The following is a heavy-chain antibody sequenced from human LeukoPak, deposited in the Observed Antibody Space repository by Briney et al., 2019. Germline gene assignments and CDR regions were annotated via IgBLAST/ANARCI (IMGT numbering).Heavy chain of an antibody. CDR3: ARSATARRGYYYYYYYMDV. V-gene: IGHV3-7*01. CDR2: IKQDGSEK. J-gene: IGHJ6*03. CDR1: GFTFSSYW. Sequence: GGSLRLSCAAPGFTFSSYWMTWVRQAPGKGLEWVANIKQDGSEKYYVDSVKGRFTISRDNAKNSLNLQMNSLRVEDTAVYYCARSATARRGYYYYYYYMDVWGKGTTVTVSS. D-gene: IGHD6-6*01.